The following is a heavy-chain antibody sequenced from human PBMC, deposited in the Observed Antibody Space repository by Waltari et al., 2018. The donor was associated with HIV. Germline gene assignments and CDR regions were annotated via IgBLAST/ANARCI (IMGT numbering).Heavy chain of an antibody. V-gene: IGHV3-48*01. J-gene: IGHJ6*02. CDR2: ITSSSSTI. Sequence: EVQLVESGGDLVQPGGSLRISCSVSGFIFNTYSMNLVRLAPGKGVELISYITSSSSTINYAESVKGRFTISRDNAKNSLYLQMNSLRAEDTAVYYCARLMVVAGTPYYGLDVWGQGTTVTVSS. CDR3: ARLMVVAGTPYYGLDV. CDR1: GFIFNTYS. D-gene: IGHD2-15*01.